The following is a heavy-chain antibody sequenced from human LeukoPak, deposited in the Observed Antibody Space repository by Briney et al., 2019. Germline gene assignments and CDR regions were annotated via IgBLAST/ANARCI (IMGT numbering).Heavy chain of an antibody. D-gene: IGHD2-15*01. V-gene: IGHV3-7*01. J-gene: IGHJ4*02. Sequence: PGGSLRLSCAASGFTFSSYWMSWVRQAPGKGLEWVANIKQDGSEKYYVDSVKGRFTISRDNAKNSLYLQMNSLRAEDTAVYYCARDVYCSGGSCFASTPRFDYWGQGTLVTVSS. CDR3: ARDVYCSGGSCFASTPRFDY. CDR2: IKQDGSEK. CDR1: GFTFSSYW.